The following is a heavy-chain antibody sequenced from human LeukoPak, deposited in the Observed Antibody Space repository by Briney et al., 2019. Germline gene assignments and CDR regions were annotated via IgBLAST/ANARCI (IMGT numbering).Heavy chain of an antibody. CDR3: ASPLAIRGYQGRYNWFDP. J-gene: IGHJ5*02. CDR1: GGSISSYY. CDR2: INHSGST. D-gene: IGHD2-21*01. V-gene: IGHV4-34*01. Sequence: SETLSLTCTVSGGSISSYYWSWIRQPPGKGLEWIGEINHSGSTNYNPSLKSRVTISVDTSKNQFSLKLSSVTAADTAVYYCASPLAIRGYQGRYNWFDPWGQGTLVTVSS.